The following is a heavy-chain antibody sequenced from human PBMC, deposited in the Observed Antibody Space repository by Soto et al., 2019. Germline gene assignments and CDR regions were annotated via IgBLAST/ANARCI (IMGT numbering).Heavy chain of an antibody. V-gene: IGHV3-48*02. D-gene: IGHD4-17*01. CDR2: ISSSSSTI. Sequence: MNWVRQAPGKGLEWVSYISSSSSTIYYADSVKGRFTISRDNAKNSLYLQMNSLRDEDTAVYYCARDILYRLPKGFDYWGQGTLVTVSS. J-gene: IGHJ4*02. CDR3: ARDILYRLPKGFDY.